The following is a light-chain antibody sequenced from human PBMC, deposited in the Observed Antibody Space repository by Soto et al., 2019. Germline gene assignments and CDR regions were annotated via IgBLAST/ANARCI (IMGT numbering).Light chain of an antibody. CDR1: QSISSY. CDR3: QQSYNSPLT. J-gene: IGKJ4*01. CDR2: AAS. V-gene: IGKV1-39*01. Sequence: DIQMTQSPYSLSASVGDRVTITCRASQSISSYLNWYQQKPGKAPKLLIYAASSLQSGVPLRFSGSGSGTDFTLTISSQQPEDFATYYCQQSYNSPLTFGGGTKVEIK.